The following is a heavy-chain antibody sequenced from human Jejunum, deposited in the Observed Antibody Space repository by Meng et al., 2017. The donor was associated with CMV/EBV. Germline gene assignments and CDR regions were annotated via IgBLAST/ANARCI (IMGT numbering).Heavy chain of an antibody. V-gene: IGHV3-74*01. Sequence: FAASGFTFRSYWMHWVRQTPEKGLVWVSRITSDGTTTGYADSVKGRFTISRDNAKNTLYLQMNSLRAEDTAVYYCARDLWGLGDYWGQGTLVTVSS. CDR2: ITSDGTTT. J-gene: IGHJ4*02. CDR3: ARDLWGLGDY. D-gene: IGHD1-26*01. CDR1: GFTFRSYW.